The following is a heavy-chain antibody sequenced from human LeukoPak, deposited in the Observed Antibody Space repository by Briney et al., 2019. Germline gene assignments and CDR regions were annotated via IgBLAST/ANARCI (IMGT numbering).Heavy chain of an antibody. Sequence: PGGSLRLSCAASGFTFSSYAMHWVRQAPGKGLEWVAVISYDGSNKYYADSVKGRFTISRDNSKNTLYLQMNSLRAEDTAVYYCARVIGYSGLDYWGQGTLVTVSS. CDR2: ISYDGSNK. D-gene: IGHD5-12*01. CDR1: GFTFSSYA. V-gene: IGHV3-30-3*01. J-gene: IGHJ4*02. CDR3: ARVIGYSGLDY.